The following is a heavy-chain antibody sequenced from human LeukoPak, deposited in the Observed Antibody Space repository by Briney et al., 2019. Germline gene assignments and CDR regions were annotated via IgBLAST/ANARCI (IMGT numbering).Heavy chain of an antibody. CDR2: MNPNSGNT. V-gene: IGHV1-8*03. CDR3: SRSVSDSSSSYAFDI. D-gene: IGHD6-6*01. Sequence: VSVKISCKASGYTFTSYDINWVRQVTVQGLELMGLMNPNSGNTGYAQKLQVRVTIPRNTSISPAYMELSSLRSDVTTGYYCSRSVSDSSSSYAFDIWGEGTMVTVSS. J-gene: IGHJ3*02. CDR1: GYTFTSYD.